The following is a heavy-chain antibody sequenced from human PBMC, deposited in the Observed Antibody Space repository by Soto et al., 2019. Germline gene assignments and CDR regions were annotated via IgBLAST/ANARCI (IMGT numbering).Heavy chain of an antibody. CDR1: GGTFSSYA. V-gene: IGHV1-69*13. CDR3: ARDGRSSWYDAFDI. D-gene: IGHD6-13*01. CDR2: IIPIFGTA. J-gene: IGHJ3*02. Sequence: ASVKVSCKASGGTFSSYAISWVRQAPGQGLEWMGGIIPIFGTANYAQKFQGRVTITADESTSTAYMELSSLRSEDTAVYYCARDGRSSWYDAFDIWGQGTMVTVSS.